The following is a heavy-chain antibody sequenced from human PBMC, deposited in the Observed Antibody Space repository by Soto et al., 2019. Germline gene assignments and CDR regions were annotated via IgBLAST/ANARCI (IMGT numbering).Heavy chain of an antibody. CDR2: INHSGST. D-gene: IGHD2-15*01. CDR1: GGSFSGYY. CDR3: ARGEAADY. J-gene: IGHJ4*02. V-gene: IGHV4-34*01. Sequence: SETLSLTCAVYGGSFSGYYWSWIRQPPGKGLEWIGEINHSGSTNYNPSLKSRVTISADTSKNQFSLKLSSVTAADTAVYYCARGEAADYWGQGTLVTVSS.